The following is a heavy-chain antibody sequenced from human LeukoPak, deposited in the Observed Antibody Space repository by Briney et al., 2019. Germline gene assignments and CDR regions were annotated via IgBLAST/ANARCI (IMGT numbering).Heavy chain of an antibody. Sequence: PSETLSLTCTVSGYSISSGYYWGWIRPPPGKGLEWTGSIDRSGSTYYNPSLKSRITISVDTSKNQFSLKLSSVTAADTAVYYCARDSALAQAVMLDYWGQGTLVTVSS. CDR2: IDRSGST. J-gene: IGHJ4*02. D-gene: IGHD6-19*01. V-gene: IGHV4-38-2*02. CDR1: GYSISSGYY. CDR3: ARDSALAQAVMLDY.